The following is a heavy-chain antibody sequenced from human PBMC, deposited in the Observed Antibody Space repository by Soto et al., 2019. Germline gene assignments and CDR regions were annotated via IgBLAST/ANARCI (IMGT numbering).Heavy chain of an antibody. J-gene: IGHJ6*02. CDR2: IYYSVST. D-gene: IGHD6-19*01. Sequence: LSLTCTVSGGSISSGGYYWSWFRQHPGKGVEWFGYIYYSVSTYYNPSLKSRVTISVDTSKNQFSLKLSSVTAANTAVYYCVRDRSGDNRGRLTGYGMDVWGQGTTVTVSS. V-gene: IGHV4-31*03. CDR3: VRDRSGDNRGRLTGYGMDV. CDR1: GGSISSGGYY.